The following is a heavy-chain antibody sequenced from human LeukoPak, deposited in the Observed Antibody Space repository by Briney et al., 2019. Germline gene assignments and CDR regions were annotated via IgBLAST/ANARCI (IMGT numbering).Heavy chain of an antibody. Sequence: PGGSLRLSCAASRFAFNKFAMSWVRQAPGKGLEWVSTITTSDGNTYYADSVKGRFTVSRDNSKNTLFLQMNSLRAEDTAVYYCAKDGGLWVSAHWGDSWGRGTLVTVSS. CDR3: AKDGGLWVSAHWGDS. V-gene: IGHV3-23*01. CDR1: RFAFNKFA. D-gene: IGHD7-27*01. CDR2: ITTSDGNT. J-gene: IGHJ4*02.